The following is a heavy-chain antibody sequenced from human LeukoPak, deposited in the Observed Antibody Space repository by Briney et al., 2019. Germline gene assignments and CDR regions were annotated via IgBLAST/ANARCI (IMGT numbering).Heavy chain of an antibody. CDR3: ARFARRGIASGTDY. CDR1: GYTFTGYY. Sequence: ASVKVSCKASGYTFTGYYMHWVRQAPGQGLEWMGWINPNSGVTNYAQKFQGRVTMTRDTSISTAYMELSRLRSDYTAVYYCARFARRGIASGTDYWGQGTLVTVSS. CDR2: INPNSGVT. D-gene: IGHD1-1*01. V-gene: IGHV1-2*02. J-gene: IGHJ4*02.